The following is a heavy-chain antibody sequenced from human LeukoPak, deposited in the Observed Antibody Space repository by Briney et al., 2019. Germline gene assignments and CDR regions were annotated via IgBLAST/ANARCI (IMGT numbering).Heavy chain of an antibody. J-gene: IGHJ4*02. CDR1: GFTFSSYG. V-gene: IGHV3-30*18. CDR2: ISYDGSNK. CDR3: AKSTTVTQRGYFDY. Sequence: PGGSLRLSCAASGFTFSSYGMHWVRQAPAKGLEWVANISYDGSNKYYADSVKGRFTISRDNSKNTLYLQMNSLRAEDTAVYYCAKSTTVTQRGYFDYWGQGTLVTVSS. D-gene: IGHD4-17*01.